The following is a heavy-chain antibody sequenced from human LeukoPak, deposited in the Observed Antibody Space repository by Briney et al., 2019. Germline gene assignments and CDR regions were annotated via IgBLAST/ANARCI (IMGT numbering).Heavy chain of an antibody. CDR2: ISDDGSNK. J-gene: IGHJ6*02. CDR1: GFTFNTYG. CDR3: AKASYLRIAAAGRAEQYYYYGMDV. Sequence: GGSLRLSCAASGFTFNTYGMHWVRQAPGKGLEWVAVISDDGSNKYYADSVKVRFIISRDNSKNTLYLQMNSLRAEDTAVYHCAKASYLRIAAAGRAEQYYYYGMDVWGQGTTVTVSS. D-gene: IGHD6-13*01. V-gene: IGHV3-30*18.